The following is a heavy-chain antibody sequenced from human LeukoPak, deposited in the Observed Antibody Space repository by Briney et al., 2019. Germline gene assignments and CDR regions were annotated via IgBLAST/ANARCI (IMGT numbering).Heavy chain of an antibody. CDR3: ARVNGWSFDY. CDR1: GFTFSSHG. V-gene: IGHV3-33*01. CDR2: IWYDGSKK. D-gene: IGHD3-9*01. J-gene: IGHJ4*02. Sequence: GGSLRLSCAASGFTFSSHGMHWVRQAPGKGLEGVAVIWYDGSKKLYVDSVKGRFTISRDDSRSTVNLQMNSLTAEDTAVYYCARVNGWSFDYWGQGTPVTVSS.